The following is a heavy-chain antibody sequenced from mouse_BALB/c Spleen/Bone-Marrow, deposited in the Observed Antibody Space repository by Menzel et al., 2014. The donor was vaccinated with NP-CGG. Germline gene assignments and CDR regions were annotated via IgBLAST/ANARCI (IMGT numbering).Heavy chain of an antibody. J-gene: IGHJ4*01. D-gene: IGHD1-1*01. CDR1: GFNINDTY. V-gene: IGHV14-3*02. CDR3: ARSRDYGSSYYAMDY. CDR2: IDPANGNT. Sequence: EVKLMESGAELVKPGASVKLSCTASGFNINDTYMHWVKQRPEQGLEWIGRIDPANGNTKYDPKFQGKATITADTSSNTAYLQLSSLTSEDTAVYYCARSRDYGSSYYAMDYWGQGTSVTVSS.